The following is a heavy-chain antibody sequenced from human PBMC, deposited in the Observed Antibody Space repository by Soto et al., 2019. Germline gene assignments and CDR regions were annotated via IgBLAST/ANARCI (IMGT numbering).Heavy chain of an antibody. D-gene: IGHD3-9*01. Sequence: GGSLRLSCAASGFTFSSYAMSWVRQAPGKGLEWVSAISGSGGSTYYADSVKGRFTISRDNSKNTLYLQMNSLRAEDTAVYYCAKDQQYYDILTGYYTRAGFDYWGQGTLVTVSS. J-gene: IGHJ4*02. V-gene: IGHV3-23*01. CDR2: ISGSGGST. CDR1: GFTFSSYA. CDR3: AKDQQYYDILTGYYTRAGFDY.